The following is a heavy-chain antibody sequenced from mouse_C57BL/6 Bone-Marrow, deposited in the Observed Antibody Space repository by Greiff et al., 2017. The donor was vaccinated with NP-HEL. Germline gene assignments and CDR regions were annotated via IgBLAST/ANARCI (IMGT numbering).Heavy chain of an antibody. Sequence: EVNLVESGGGLVQSGRSLRLSCATSGFTFSDFYMEWVRQAPGKGLEWIAASSNTANDYTTEYSASVKGRFIVSRDTSQSILYLQMNALRAEDTAIYYCARDEGGSSYYWYFDVWGTGTTVTVSS. D-gene: IGHD1-1*01. J-gene: IGHJ1*03. V-gene: IGHV7-1*01. CDR2: SSNTANDYTT. CDR3: ARDEGGSSYYWYFDV. CDR1: GFTFSDFY.